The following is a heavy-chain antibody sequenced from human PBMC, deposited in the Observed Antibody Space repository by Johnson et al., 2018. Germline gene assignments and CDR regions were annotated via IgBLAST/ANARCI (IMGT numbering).Heavy chain of an antibody. CDR2: ISSSSSTI. Sequence: EVQLVQSGGGVVQPGRSLRLSCAASGFTFSSYSMNWVRQAPGKGLEWVSYISSSSSTIYYADSVKGRFTISRDNAKNSLYLQMNSLRAEDTAVYYCARDGGTVTTVYYYYGMDVWGQGTTVTVSS. J-gene: IGHJ6*02. CDR3: ARDGGTVTTVYYYYGMDV. CDR1: GFTFSSYS. D-gene: IGHD4-11*01. V-gene: IGHV3-48*01.